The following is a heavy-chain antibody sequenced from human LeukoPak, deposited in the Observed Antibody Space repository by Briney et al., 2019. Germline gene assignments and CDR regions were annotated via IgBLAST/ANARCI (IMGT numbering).Heavy chain of an antibody. CDR1: GYTFTDYY. CDR2: ISPNSGGT. J-gene: IGHJ4*02. Sequence: ASVKVSCKASGYTFTDYYIHWVRQARGQGLEWMAWISPNSGGTYYAQNFHDRVTLNRDTSISTAYMELSRLRSDGTAIYYCARANALYCSSTSCLFDYWGQGTLVTVSS. V-gene: IGHV1-2*02. CDR3: ARANALYCSSTSCLFDY. D-gene: IGHD2-2*01.